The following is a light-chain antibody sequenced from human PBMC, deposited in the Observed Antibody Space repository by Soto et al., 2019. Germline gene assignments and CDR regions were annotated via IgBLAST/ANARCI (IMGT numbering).Light chain of an antibody. CDR1: QDVTTN. CDR3: QQRSSWPPALS. CDR2: SAS. V-gene: IGKV3-15*01. Sequence: EIVMTQSPATLSVSPGERARLSFMAIQDVTTNLAWYQQRPGQAPRLLIHSASTRATSVPARFSGSGSGTEFTLTISSLEPEDFAVYYCQQRSSWPPALSFGGGTKVDIK. J-gene: IGKJ4*01.